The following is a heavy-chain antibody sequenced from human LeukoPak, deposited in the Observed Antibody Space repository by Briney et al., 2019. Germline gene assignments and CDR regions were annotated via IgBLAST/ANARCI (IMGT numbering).Heavy chain of an antibody. D-gene: IGHD3-16*01. Sequence: GGSLRLSCATSGFTFSSHSVNWVRQAPGKGLEWVSYISSTSSTIYYTDSVKGRFTISRDNAKNSVYLQMSSLRAEDTAVYYCAIWDGTAVDFNGPFDFWGQGALVTVSS. V-gene: IGHV3-48*01. J-gene: IGHJ4*02. CDR3: AIWDGTAVDFNGPFDF. CDR1: GFTFSSHS. CDR2: ISSTSSTI.